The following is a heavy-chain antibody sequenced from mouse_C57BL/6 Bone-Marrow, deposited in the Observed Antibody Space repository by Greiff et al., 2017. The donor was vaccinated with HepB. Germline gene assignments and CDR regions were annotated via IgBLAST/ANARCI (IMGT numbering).Heavy chain of an antibody. CDR2: ISYDGSN. J-gene: IGHJ4*01. Sequence: EVQRVESGPGLVEPSQSLSLTCSVTGYSITSGYYWNWIRQFPGNKLEWMGYISYDGSNNYNPSLKNRISITRDTSKNQFFLKLNSVTTEDTATYYCARDREKLRSYYAMDYWGQGTSVTVSS. V-gene: IGHV3-6*01. D-gene: IGHD1-1*01. CDR1: GYSITSGYY. CDR3: ARDREKLRSYYAMDY.